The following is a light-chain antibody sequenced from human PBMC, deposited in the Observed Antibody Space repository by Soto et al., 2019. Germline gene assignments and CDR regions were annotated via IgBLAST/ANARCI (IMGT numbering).Light chain of an antibody. CDR3: QQSFSTPYT. CDR2: AAS. Sequence: IPMTQSPSSLSASVGDRVTITCRASQSISSYLNWYQQKPGKAPKLLIYAASSLQSGVPSRFSGSGSGTDFTLTISSLQREDFASYSCQQSFSTPYTFGQGTKLEIK. J-gene: IGKJ2*01. V-gene: IGKV1-39*01. CDR1: QSISSY.